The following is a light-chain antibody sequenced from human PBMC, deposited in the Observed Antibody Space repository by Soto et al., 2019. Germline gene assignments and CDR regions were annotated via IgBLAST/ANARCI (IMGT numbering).Light chain of an antibody. CDR3: NSYAGTSYV. J-gene: IGLJ1*01. V-gene: IGLV2-14*01. CDR1: SSDVGAYNY. Sequence: QSVLTQPASVSGTPGQSITISCTGTSSDVGAYNYVSWYQQFPGEAPKLIIYDVTNRPSGVSCRFSGSKSGNTASLTISELQSEDEADYYCNSYAGTSYVFGTGTKLTVL. CDR2: DVT.